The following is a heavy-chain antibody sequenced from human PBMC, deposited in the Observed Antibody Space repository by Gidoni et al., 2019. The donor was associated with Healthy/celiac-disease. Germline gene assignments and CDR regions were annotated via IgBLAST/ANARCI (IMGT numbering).Heavy chain of an antibody. CDR3: ARDQFGGATVTTLPLDY. J-gene: IGHJ4*02. CDR1: GFTFSSYG. Sequence: QVQLVESGGGVVQPGRSLRLSCAASGFTFSSYGMHWVRPAPGKGLEWVAVIWYDGSNKYYADSVKGRFTISRDNSKNTLYLQMNSLRAEDTAVYYCARDQFGGATVTTLPLDYWGQGTLVTVSS. D-gene: IGHD4-17*01. CDR2: IWYDGSNK. V-gene: IGHV3-33*01.